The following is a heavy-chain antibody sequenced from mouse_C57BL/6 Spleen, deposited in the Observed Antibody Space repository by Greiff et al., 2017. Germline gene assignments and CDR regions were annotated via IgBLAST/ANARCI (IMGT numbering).Heavy chain of an antibody. J-gene: IGHJ3*01. CDR2: INPNNGGT. Sequence: VQLQQSGPELVKPGASVKIPCKASGYTFTDYNMDWVKQSHGKSLEWIGDINPNNGGTIYNQKFKGKATLTVDKSSSTAYMELRSLTSEDTAVYYCAREGAYYSNYFAYWGQGTLVTVSA. CDR3: AREGAYYSNYFAY. CDR1: GYTFTDYN. V-gene: IGHV1-18*01. D-gene: IGHD2-5*01.